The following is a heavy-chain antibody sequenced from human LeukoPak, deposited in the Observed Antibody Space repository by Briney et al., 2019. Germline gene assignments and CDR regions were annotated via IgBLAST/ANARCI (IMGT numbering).Heavy chain of an antibody. Sequence: SETLSLTCAVYGGSISGYYWSWIRQPPGKGLEWIGEINHSGSTNYDPSLKSRVTISVDTSKNQFSLRLSSVTAADTAVYYCARSFLQQQLVSHHYYFMDVWGKGTTVTVSS. D-gene: IGHD6-13*01. CDR1: GGSISGYY. J-gene: IGHJ6*03. V-gene: IGHV4-34*01. CDR3: ARSFLQQQLVSHHYYFMDV. CDR2: INHSGST.